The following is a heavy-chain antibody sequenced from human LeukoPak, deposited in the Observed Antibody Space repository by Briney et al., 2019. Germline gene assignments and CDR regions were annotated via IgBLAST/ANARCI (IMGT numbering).Heavy chain of an antibody. CDR2: IYSDGST. CDR1: GFTVSTKY. D-gene: IGHD3-10*01. V-gene: IGHV3-53*04. Sequence: GGSLRLSCAASGFTVSTKYMSWVRQAPGKRLEWVAVIYSDGSTHYADSVKGRFTISRHNSKNTLYLQMNSVRAEDTAMYYCARGHGWGSSGPDYWGQGTLVSVSS. J-gene: IGHJ4*02. CDR3: ARGHGWGSSGPDY.